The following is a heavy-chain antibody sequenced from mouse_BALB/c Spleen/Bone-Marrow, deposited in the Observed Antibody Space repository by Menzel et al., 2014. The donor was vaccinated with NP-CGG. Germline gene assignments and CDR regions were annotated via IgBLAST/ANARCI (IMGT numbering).Heavy chain of an antibody. D-gene: IGHD3-2*01. J-gene: IGHJ3*01. CDR3: AMTARGGFAY. CDR1: GYTFTSYD. CDR2: IYPGDGST. Sequence: VQRVESGPELGKPGALVMISCKASGYTFTSYDINWVKQRPGQGLEWIGWIYPGDGSTKYNEKFKGKATLTADKSSSTAYMQVSSLTSENSAVYFCAMTARGGFAYWGQGTLVTVSA. V-gene: IGHV1S56*01.